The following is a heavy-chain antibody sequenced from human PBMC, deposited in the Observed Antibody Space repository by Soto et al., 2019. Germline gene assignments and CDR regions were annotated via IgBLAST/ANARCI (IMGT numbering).Heavy chain of an antibody. CDR3: ARDDEYSGNGMDV. Sequence: QVQLVESGGDVVQPGRSLRLSCTASGFTFSNYGMHWVRQAPGKGLEWVAVILNDGSNRYHADSVKDRFTISRDNSKNMLYLQMNSLRAEDTAVYYCARDDEYSGNGMDVWGQGTTVTVSS. CDR2: ILNDGSNR. D-gene: IGHD3-10*01. V-gene: IGHV3-33*08. CDR1: GFTFSNYG. J-gene: IGHJ6*02.